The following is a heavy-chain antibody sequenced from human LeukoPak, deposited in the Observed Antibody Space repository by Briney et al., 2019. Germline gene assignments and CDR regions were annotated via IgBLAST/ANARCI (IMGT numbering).Heavy chain of an antibody. CDR3: AKDVGKWESLHFFDY. D-gene: IGHD1-26*01. V-gene: IGHV3-23*01. CDR2: ISGSGAST. CDR1: GFTRSTNA. Sequence: GGSLRLSCLTSGFTRSTNAMSWVRQAPGKGLEWISGISGSGASTYYADSVKGRFTISRDDSRNTLYLQMNSLRGDDTAVYYCAKDVGKWESLHFFDYWGQGTLVTVSS. J-gene: IGHJ4*02.